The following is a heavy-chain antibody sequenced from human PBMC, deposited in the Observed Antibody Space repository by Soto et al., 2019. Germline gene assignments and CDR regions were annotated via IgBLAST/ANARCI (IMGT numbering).Heavy chain of an antibody. CDR2: VIPIFGTE. V-gene: IGHV1-69*01. CDR1: GGTFRSYA. Sequence: QVQLVQSGAEVKKPGSSVKVSCKASGGTFRSYAISWVRQAPGPGLEWMGGVIPIFGTENYAQKFQGRVTITADESTSTAYKELSSLRSEERSVYYCASGAKQAADYWGQGTLVTVSS. D-gene: IGHD6-13*01. J-gene: IGHJ4*02. CDR3: ASGAKQAADY.